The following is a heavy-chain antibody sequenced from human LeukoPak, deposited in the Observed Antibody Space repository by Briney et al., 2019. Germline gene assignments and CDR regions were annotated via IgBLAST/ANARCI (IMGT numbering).Heavy chain of an antibody. D-gene: IGHD2-2*01. CDR2: ISAYNGNT. CDR3: ARDSDAYYCSSTSCYRVLGNWFDP. V-gene: IGHV1-18*01. Sequence: ASVKVSCKASGYTFTSYGISWLRQAPGQGLEWMGWISAYNGNTNYAQKLQGRVTMTTDTSTSTACMELRSLRSDDTAVYYCARDSDAYYCSSTSCYRVLGNWFDPWGQGTLVTVSS. CDR1: GYTFTSYG. J-gene: IGHJ5*02.